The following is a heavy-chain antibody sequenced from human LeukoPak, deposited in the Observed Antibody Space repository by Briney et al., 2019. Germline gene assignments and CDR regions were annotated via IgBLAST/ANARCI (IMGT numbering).Heavy chain of an antibody. V-gene: IGHV3-23*01. CDR1: GFTFSSYA. Sequence: PGESLRLSCAASGFTFSSYAMSCVRHAPGKGLEWVSAISGIGGSTYYADSVKGRFTIPRDNSKNTLYLQMNSLIAEDPAITYCALGLGYGNPWGQGALVTVSS. D-gene: IGHD2-15*01. CDR2: ISGIGGST. CDR3: ALGLGYGNP. J-gene: IGHJ5*02.